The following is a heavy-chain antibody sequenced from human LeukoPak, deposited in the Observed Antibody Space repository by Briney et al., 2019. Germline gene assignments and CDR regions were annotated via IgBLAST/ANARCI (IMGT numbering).Heavy chain of an antibody. CDR2: IYHSGST. CDR1: GGSISRGGYS. V-gene: IGHV4-30-2*01. CDR3: ARARSWRISYYYYGMDV. D-gene: IGHD2/OR15-2a*01. Sequence: SETLSLTCAVSGGSISRGGYSWSWIRQPPGKGLEWIGYIYHSGSTYYNPSLKSRVTISVDRSKNQFSLKLSSVTAADTAVYYCARARSWRISYYYYGMDVWGQGTTVTVSS. J-gene: IGHJ6*02.